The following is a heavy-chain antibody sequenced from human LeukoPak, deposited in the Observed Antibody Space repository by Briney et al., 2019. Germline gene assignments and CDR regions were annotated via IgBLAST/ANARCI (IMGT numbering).Heavy chain of an antibody. J-gene: IGHJ4*02. V-gene: IGHV3-53*01. CDR1: GFTVSSNY. D-gene: IGHD5-18*01. Sequence: PGGSLRLSCAASGFTVSSNYMSWVRQAPGKGLGWVSVIYSGGSTYYADSVKGRFTISRDNSKNTLYLQMNSLRAEDTAVYYCARGGYSYGDYFDYWGQGTLVTVSS. CDR3: ARGGYSYGDYFDY. CDR2: IYSGGST.